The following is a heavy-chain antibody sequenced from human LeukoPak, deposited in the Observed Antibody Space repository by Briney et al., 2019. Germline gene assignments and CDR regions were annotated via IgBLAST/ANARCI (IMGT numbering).Heavy chain of an antibody. D-gene: IGHD3-22*01. V-gene: IGHV1-2*02. CDR1: GYTFTGRY. CDR2: INPNSGGT. CDR3: AKSYDSSGYRALDAFDI. Sequence: ASVKVSCKASGYTFTGRYMHWVRQAPGQGLEWMGWINPNSGGTNYAQEFQGRVSMTGDTSISTGYMELSRLTSDDTAVYYCAKSYDSSGYRALDAFDIWGQGTMVTVSS. J-gene: IGHJ3*02.